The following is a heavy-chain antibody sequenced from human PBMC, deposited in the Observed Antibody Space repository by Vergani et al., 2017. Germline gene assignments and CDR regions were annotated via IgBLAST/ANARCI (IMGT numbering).Heavy chain of an antibody. CDR3: ARGLNYYGSGGWFDP. J-gene: IGHJ5*02. V-gene: IGHV4-34*01. CDR2: INHSGST. D-gene: IGHD3-10*01. CDR1: GGSFSDYY. Sequence: QVQLPQWGAGLLKPSETLSLTCAVYGGSFSDYYWSWIRQPPGKGLEWIGEINHSGSTNYNPSLKSRVTISVDTSKNQFSLKLSSVTAADTAVYYCARGLNYYGSGGWFDPRGQGTLVTVSS.